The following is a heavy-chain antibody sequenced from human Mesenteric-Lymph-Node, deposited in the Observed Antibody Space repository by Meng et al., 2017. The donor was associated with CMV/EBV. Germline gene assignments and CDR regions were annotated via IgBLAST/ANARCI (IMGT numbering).Heavy chain of an antibody. D-gene: IGHD3-10*01. CDR1: GYY. J-gene: IGHJ3*02. CDR2: INHSGST. CDR3: ARGLIKKYFYGSGTYTDAFDI. Sequence: GYYWSWIRQPPGKGLEWIGEINHSGSTNYNPSLKSRVTISVDTSKNQFSLRLSSVTAADTAVYYCARGLIKKYFYGSGTYTDAFDIWGQGTMVTVSS. V-gene: IGHV4-34*01.